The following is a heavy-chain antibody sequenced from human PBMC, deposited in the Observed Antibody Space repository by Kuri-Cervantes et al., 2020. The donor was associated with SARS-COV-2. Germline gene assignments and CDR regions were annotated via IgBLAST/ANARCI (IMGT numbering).Heavy chain of an antibody. V-gene: IGHV3-23*01. J-gene: IGHJ5*02. Sequence: GGSLRLSCAASGFTFSSYAMSWVRQAPGKGLEWVSAISGSGGSTYYADSVKGRFTISRDNSKNTLYLQMNSLRAEDTALYHCARDLRGYSGYDSGRRGGWFDPWGQGTLVTVSS. D-gene: IGHD5-12*01. CDR1: GFTFSSYA. CDR3: ARDLRGYSGYDSGRRGGWFDP. CDR2: ISGSGGST.